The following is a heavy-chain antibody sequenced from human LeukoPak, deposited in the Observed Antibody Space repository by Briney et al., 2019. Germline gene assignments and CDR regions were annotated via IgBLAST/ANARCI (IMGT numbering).Heavy chain of an antibody. CDR3: ARDIPGAASAFDV. V-gene: IGHV3-7*01. CDR1: GFTFRGYW. D-gene: IGHD2-2*01. Sequence: GGSLRLSCAASGFTFRGYWMSWVRQAPGKGLEWVANIKDDGSEKNYVDSVKGRFTISRDNAKNSLSLQVNSLRDDDTAVYYCARDIPGAASAFDVWGQGTMVTVSS. J-gene: IGHJ3*01. CDR2: IKDDGSEK.